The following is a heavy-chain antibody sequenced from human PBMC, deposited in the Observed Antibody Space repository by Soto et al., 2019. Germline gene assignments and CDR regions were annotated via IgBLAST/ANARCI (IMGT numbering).Heavy chain of an antibody. CDR2: IYYSGST. CDR3: ARDRGEEVGEFDY. V-gene: IGHV4-61*01. J-gene: IGHJ4*02. CDR1: GGSVSSGSYY. Sequence: QVQLQESGPGLVKPSETLSLTCTVSGGSVSSGSYYWSWIRQPPGKGLEWIGYIYYSGSTNYNPSLKSRVTISVDTSKNQFSLKLSSVTAADTAVYYCARDRGEEVGEFDYWGQGTLVTVSS. D-gene: IGHD3-10*01.